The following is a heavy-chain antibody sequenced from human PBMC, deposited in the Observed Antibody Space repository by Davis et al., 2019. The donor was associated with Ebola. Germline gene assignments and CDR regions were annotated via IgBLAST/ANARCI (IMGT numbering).Heavy chain of an antibody. CDR2: INHSGST. V-gene: IGHV4-34*01. J-gene: IGHJ4*02. CDR3: ARSSGYCISTSCYFEY. D-gene: IGHD2-2*01. Sequence: MPSETLSLTCAVYGGSFSGYYWSWIRQPPGKGLEWIGEINHSGSTNYNPSLKSRVTISVDSSKNQFSLKLSSVTAADTAVYYCARSSGYCISTSCYFEYWGQGTLVTVSS. CDR1: GGSFSGYY.